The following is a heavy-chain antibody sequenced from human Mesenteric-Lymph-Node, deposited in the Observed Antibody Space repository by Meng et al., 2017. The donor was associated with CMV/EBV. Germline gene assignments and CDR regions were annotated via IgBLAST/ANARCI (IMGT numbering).Heavy chain of an antibody. D-gene: IGHD2-8*01. CDR3: ARGRGFPNWYFDL. J-gene: IGHJ2*01. Sequence: SGGSVISGNGWGWVREPPGKGREGIGEIDVGESSNYNPSLKSRGTISIEKAKNECSLKLTAVTAADTAVYYCARGRGFPNWYFDLWGRGTLVTVSS. CDR2: IDVGESS. V-gene: IGHV4-4*02. CDR1: GGSVISGNG.